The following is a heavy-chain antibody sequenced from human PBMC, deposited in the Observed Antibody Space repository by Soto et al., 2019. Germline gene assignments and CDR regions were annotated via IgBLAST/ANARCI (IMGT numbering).Heavy chain of an antibody. CDR3: ARSIVVVPAAPVLYYYYGMDV. D-gene: IGHD2-2*01. J-gene: IGHJ6*02. CDR1: GYSFTSYW. Sequence: GESLKISCKGSGYSFTSYWISWVRQMPGKGLEWMGRIDPSDSYTNYSPSFQGHVTISADKSISTAYLQWSSLKASDTAMYYCARSIVVVPAAPVLYYYYGMDVWGQGTTVTVSS. CDR2: IDPSDSYT. V-gene: IGHV5-10-1*01.